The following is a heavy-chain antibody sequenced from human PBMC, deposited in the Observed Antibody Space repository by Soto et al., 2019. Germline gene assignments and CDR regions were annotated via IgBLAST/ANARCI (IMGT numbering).Heavy chain of an antibody. V-gene: IGHV3-48*01. D-gene: IGHD1-26*01. CDR1: GFTFSTYS. J-gene: IGHJ4*02. CDR2: ITSSSTTI. Sequence: GGALRLSCAASGFTFSTYSMNWVRQAPGRGLEWVSYITSSSTTIYYADSVKGRFTISRDNAKNSLYLQMNSLRAEDTAVYYCARSVGGSYPYWGQGTLVNVSS. CDR3: ARSVGGSYPY.